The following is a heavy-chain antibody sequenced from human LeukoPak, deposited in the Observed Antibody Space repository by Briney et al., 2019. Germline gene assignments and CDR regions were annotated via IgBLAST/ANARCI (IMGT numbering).Heavy chain of an antibody. CDR3: ARTIVDGGTNF. CDR2: INPSGGST. J-gene: IGHJ4*02. Sequence: WASVKVSCKASGGTFSSYAISWVRQAPGQGLEWMGKINPSGGSTSYAQKFQGRVTMTRDTSTSTVYMELSSLRSEDTAVYYCARTIVDGGTNFWGQGTLVTVSS. V-gene: IGHV1-46*01. CDR1: GGTFSSYA. D-gene: IGHD2-15*01.